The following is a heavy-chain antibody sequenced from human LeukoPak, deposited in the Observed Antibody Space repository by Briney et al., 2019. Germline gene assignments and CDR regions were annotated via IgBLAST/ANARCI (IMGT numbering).Heavy chain of an antibody. CDR1: GDSISNYY. CDR2: IHTSGTA. CDR3: ARDYHESTGYSFDS. J-gene: IGHJ4*02. Sequence: SETPSLICTVSGDSISNYYWSWIRQPAGKGLEWIGRIHTSGTANYNPPLKSRVSISTDRSKNQVYLKLSSVTAADTAVYYCARDYHESTGYSFDSWGQGSLVSVSS. D-gene: IGHD3-22*01. V-gene: IGHV4-4*07.